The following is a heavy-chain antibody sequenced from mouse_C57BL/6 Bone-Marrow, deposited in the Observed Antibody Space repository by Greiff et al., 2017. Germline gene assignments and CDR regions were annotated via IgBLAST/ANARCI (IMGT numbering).Heavy chain of an antibody. CDR1: GYTFTRYD. D-gene: IGHD3-1*01. CDR2: LYPRDGST. Sequence: VQVVESGPELVKPGASVQLSCKASGYTFTRYDLNWVKQRPGQGLEWIGWLYPRDGSTKYNEQFKGKATLTVDTSSSTAYMELHSLTSEDSAVYFCARPSSFAYWGQGTLVTVSA. J-gene: IGHJ3*01. V-gene: IGHV1-85*01. CDR3: ARPSSFAY.